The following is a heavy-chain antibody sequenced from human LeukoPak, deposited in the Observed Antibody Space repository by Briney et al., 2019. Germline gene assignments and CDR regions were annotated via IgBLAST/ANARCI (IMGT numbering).Heavy chain of an antibody. CDR3: AREDLAAGASAFDY. J-gene: IGHJ4*02. D-gene: IGHD6-25*01. V-gene: IGHV1-69*04. CDR1: GGTFSSYA. Sequence: GASVKVSCKASGGTFSSYAISWVRQAPGQGLEWMGRFISFLNQATYAQKFQGSVTISADKSTNTAYMEVDSLKSEDTAVYYCAREDLAAGASAFDYWGQGTLVTVSS. CDR2: FISFLNQA.